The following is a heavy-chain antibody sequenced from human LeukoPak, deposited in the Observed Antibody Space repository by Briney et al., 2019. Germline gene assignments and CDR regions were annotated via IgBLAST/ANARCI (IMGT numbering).Heavy chain of an antibody. CDR1: AFTFSHFA. Sequence: GRSLRLSCAVSAFTFSHFAMHWVRQAPGKGLEWVAVVSSHGNDGYYADSVKGRFTISRDNSKNTLYLQIDSLRAEDTAIYYCTRDAYNFNDFDYWGQGTLVTVSS. V-gene: IGHV3-30*01. CDR3: TRDAYNFNDFDY. CDR2: VSSHGNDG. D-gene: IGHD5-24*01. J-gene: IGHJ4*02.